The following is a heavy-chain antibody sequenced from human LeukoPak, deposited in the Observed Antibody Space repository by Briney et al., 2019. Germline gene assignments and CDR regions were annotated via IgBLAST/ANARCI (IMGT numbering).Heavy chain of an antibody. V-gene: IGHV3-33*01. CDR1: GFTFSSYG. Sequence: GGSLRLSCAASGFTFSSYGMHWVRQAPGKGLEWVAVIWYDGSNKYYADSVKGRFTISRDNSKNTLYLQMNSLRAEDTAVYYCARDGKYYDFWSGNHNWFDPWGQGTLVTVSS. CDR3: ARDGKYYDFWSGNHNWFDP. CDR2: IWYDGSNK. J-gene: IGHJ5*02. D-gene: IGHD3-3*01.